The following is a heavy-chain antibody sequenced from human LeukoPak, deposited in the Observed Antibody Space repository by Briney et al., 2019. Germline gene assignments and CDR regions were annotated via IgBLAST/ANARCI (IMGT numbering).Heavy chain of an antibody. D-gene: IGHD4-23*01. CDR2: IYPGDSDT. CDR1: GYSFTSYW. CDR3: ARHADYGDNSKLGY. V-gene: IGHV5-51*01. J-gene: IGHJ4*02. Sequence: GESLKISCKGSGYSFTSYWIGWVRQMPGKGLEWMGIIYPGDSDTRYSPSFQGHVTISADKSISTAYLQWSGLRASDTAMYYCARHADYGDNSKLGYWGQGTLVAVSS.